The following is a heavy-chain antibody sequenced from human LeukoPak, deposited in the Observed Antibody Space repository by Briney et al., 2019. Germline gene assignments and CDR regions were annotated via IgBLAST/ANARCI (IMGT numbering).Heavy chain of an antibody. V-gene: IGHV1-18*01. Sequence: ASVKVSCKASGYTFTSYGISWVRQAPGQGLEWMGWISAYNGNTNYAQKLQGRVTMTTDTSTSTAYMELRSLRSDDTAVYYCARDSGYDAPDYYYGMDVWGQGTTVTVSS. CDR3: ARDSGYDAPDYYYGMDV. J-gene: IGHJ6*02. CDR1: GYTFTSYG. D-gene: IGHD5-12*01. CDR2: ISAYNGNT.